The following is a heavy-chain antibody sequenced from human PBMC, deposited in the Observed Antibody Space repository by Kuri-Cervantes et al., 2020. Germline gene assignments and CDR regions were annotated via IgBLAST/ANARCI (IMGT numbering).Heavy chain of an antibody. J-gene: IGHJ5*02. CDR2: IWYDGSNK. CDR3: ARSAGWLDP. Sequence: GESLKISCAASGFTFSSYSMNWVRQAPGKGLEWVAVIWYDGSNKYYADSVKGRFTISRDNSKNSLYLQMNSLRAEDTAVYYCARSAGWLDPWGQGTLVTVSS. V-gene: IGHV3-33*08. CDR1: GFTFSSYS.